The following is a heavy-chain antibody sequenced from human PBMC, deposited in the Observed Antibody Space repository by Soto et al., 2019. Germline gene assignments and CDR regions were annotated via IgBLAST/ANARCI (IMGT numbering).Heavy chain of an antibody. V-gene: IGHV4-59*01. CDR1: GGSISSYY. CDR3: ARHATRSYDY. J-gene: IGHJ4*02. Sequence: PSETLSLTCTVSGGSISSYYWSWIRQPPGKGLEWIGYIYYSGSTNYNPSLKSRVTISVDTSKNQFSLKLSSVTAADTAVYYCARHATRSYDYWGQGTLVTVSS. CDR2: IYYSGST.